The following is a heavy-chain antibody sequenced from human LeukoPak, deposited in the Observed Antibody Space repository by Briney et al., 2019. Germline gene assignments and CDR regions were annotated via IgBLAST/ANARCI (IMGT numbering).Heavy chain of an antibody. CDR2: ISGSGGST. V-gene: IGHV3-23*01. CDR3: AKEGEVVIYYYYYGMDV. Sequence: GGSLRLSCAASGFTFSSYAMSWVRQAPGKGLEWVSAISGSGGSTYYADSVKGRFTISRDNSKNTLYLQMNSLRAEDTAVYYCAKEGEVVIYYYYYGMDVWGQGTTVTVSS. D-gene: IGHD3-22*01. CDR1: GFTFSSYA. J-gene: IGHJ6*02.